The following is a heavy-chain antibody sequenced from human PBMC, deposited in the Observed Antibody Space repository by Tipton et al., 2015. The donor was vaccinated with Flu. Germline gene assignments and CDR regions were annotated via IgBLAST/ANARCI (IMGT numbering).Heavy chain of an antibody. CDR2: IYYSGST. CDR3: ARALQNYFDY. V-gene: IGHV4-31*03. J-gene: IGHJ4*02. CDR1: GGSISSGGYY. Sequence: TLSRTCTVSGGSISSGGYYWSWIRQHPGEGLEWIGYIYYSGSTYYNPSLKSRVTISIDTSKNQFSLKLSSVTAADTAVYYCARALQNYFDYWGQGTLVTVSS.